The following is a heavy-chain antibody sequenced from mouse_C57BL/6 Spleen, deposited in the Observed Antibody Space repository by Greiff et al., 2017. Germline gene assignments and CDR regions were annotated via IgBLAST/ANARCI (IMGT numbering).Heavy chain of an antibody. Sequence: VQLKESGAELVKPGASVKLSCTASGFNIKDYYMHWVKQRTEQGLEWIGRIDPEDGETKYAPKFQGKATITADTSSNTAYLQLSSLTSEDTAVYYCASYYYGSSPLLAMDYWGQGTSVTVSS. CDR3: ASYYYGSSPLLAMDY. D-gene: IGHD1-1*01. CDR2: IDPEDGET. CDR1: GFNIKDYY. J-gene: IGHJ4*01. V-gene: IGHV14-2*01.